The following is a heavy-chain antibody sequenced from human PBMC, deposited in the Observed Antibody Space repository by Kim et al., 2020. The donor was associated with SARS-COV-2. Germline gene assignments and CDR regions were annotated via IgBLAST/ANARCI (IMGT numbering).Heavy chain of an antibody. D-gene: IGHD3-10*01. V-gene: IGHV4-34*01. CDR2: INHSGST. Sequence: SETLSLTCAVYGGSFSGYYWSWIRQPPGKGLEWIGEINHSGSTNYNPSLKSRVTISVDTSKNQSSLKLSSLPAADTAVYYCARDRGTLVRGVIIADYGMD. CDR1: GGSFSGYY. CDR3: ARDRGTLVRGVIIADYGMD. J-gene: IGHJ6*01.